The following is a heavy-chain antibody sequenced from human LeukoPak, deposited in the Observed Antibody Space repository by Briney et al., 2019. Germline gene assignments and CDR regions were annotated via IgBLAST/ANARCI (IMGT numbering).Heavy chain of an antibody. CDR2: IYYSGST. V-gene: IGHV4-30-4*01. D-gene: IGHD3-3*01. CDR3: ARDQTDFWSGYYTGGYYYYGMDV. Sequence: SQTLSLTCIVSSGSISSGDYYWSWIRQPPGKGLEWIGYIYYSGSTYYNPSLKSRVTISVDTSKNQFSLKLSSVTAADTAVYYCARDQTDFWSGYYTGGYYYYGMDVWGQGTTVTVSS. J-gene: IGHJ6*02. CDR1: SGSISSGDYY.